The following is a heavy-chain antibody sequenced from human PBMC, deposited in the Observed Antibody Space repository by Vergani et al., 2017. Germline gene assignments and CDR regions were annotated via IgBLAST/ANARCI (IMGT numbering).Heavy chain of an antibody. CDR1: GYTFTSYY. CDR3: ARVPQWLDPGAYYYYMDV. CDR2: IIPIFGTA. D-gene: IGHD6-19*01. J-gene: IGHJ6*03. V-gene: IGHV1-69*01. Sequence: QVQLVQSGAEVKKPGASVKVSCKASGYTFTSYYMHWVRQAPGQGLEWMGGIIPIFGTANYAQKFQGRVTITADESTSTAYMELSSLRSEDTAVYYCARVPQWLDPGAYYYYMDVWGKGTTVTVSS.